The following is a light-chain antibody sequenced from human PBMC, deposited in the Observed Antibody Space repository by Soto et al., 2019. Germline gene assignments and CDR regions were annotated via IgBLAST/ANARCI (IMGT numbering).Light chain of an antibody. Sequence: QTVVTQEPSLTVSPGGTATLTCASSTGAVTSGYYPNWFQQKPGQAPRALIYSAINKHSWTPARFSGSLLGGKAALTLSGVQPEDEADYYCLLYYSGAQVFGGGTKLTVL. J-gene: IGLJ3*02. V-gene: IGLV7-43*01. CDR2: SAI. CDR3: LLYYSGAQV. CDR1: TGAVTSGYY.